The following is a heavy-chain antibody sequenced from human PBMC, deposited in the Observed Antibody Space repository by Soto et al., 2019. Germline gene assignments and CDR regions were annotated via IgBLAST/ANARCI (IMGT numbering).Heavy chain of an antibody. Sequence: EVQLVESGGGLVQPGGSLRLSCAASGFTFSTYAMHWVRQAPGKGLEYVSAISNTGGSTYYAKSVKGRFTISRDNSKNRLYLQMGSLRAEDMAVYYCVRDSDYFDYWGQGILVTVSS. CDR1: GFTFSTYA. V-gene: IGHV3-64*01. CDR3: VRDSDYFDY. CDR2: ISNTGGST. J-gene: IGHJ4*02.